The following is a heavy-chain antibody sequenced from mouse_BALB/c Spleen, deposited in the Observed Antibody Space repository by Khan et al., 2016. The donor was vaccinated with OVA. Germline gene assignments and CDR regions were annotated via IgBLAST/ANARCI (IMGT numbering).Heavy chain of an antibody. CDR2: ISSGGSYT. D-gene: IGHD2-1*01. CDR1: GFTFSSYA. Sequence: EVELVESGGGLVKPGGSLKLSCAASGFTFSSYAMSWVRQTPEKRLEWVATISSGGSYTYYPDSVKGRFTISRDNAKNTLYLQMSSLRSEDTAMYCCDRHEAYVNYGGFAYWGQGTLVTVSA. V-gene: IGHV5-9-3*01. J-gene: IGHJ3*01. CDR3: DRHEAYVNYGGFAY.